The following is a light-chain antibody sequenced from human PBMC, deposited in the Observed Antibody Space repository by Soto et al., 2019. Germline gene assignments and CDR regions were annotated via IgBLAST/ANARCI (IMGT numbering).Light chain of an antibody. CDR3: GSDAARNILV. CDR1: SSDVGGYNY. CDR2: EVT. Sequence: QSALTQPPSASGSPGQSVTISCTGTSSDVGGYNYVSWYQQHPGKVPKLMIYEVTKRPSGVPDRFSGSKSGNTASLTVSGLRAVDEADYYCGSDAARNILVFCGRTKLTVL. V-gene: IGLV2-8*01. J-gene: IGLJ3*02.